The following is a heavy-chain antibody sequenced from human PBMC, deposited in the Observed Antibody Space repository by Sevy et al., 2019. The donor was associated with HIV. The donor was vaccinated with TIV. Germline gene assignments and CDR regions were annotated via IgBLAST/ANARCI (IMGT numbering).Heavy chain of an antibody. V-gene: IGHV3-48*02. D-gene: IGHD3-3*01. CDR1: GFTFSSYS. CDR3: ARTRGGYYFDC. CDR2: ISSTSGTL. Sequence: GGSLRLSCAASGFTFSSYSMSWVRQAPGKGLEWISYISSTSGTLYYADSVKGRLTISRDNAKNSLYLQVNSLRDDDTAVYYCARTRGGYYFDCWGQGTLVTVSS. J-gene: IGHJ4*02.